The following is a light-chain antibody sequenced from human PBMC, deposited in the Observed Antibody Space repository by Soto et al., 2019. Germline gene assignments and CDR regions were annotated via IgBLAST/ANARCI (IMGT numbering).Light chain of an antibody. CDR1: QGIGNA. J-gene: IGKJ4*01. V-gene: IGKV1-13*02. Sequence: IHMTQSPSSLSASVGDRVTITCRASQGIGNALAWYQQKPGKAPKVLIYDASSLKSGVPSRFSGSGSGTDFTLTISSLQPEDFATYYCQQFNSFPLTFGGGTKV. CDR3: QQFNSFPLT. CDR2: DAS.